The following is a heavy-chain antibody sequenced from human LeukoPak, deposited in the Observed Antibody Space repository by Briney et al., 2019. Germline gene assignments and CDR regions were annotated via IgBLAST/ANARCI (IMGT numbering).Heavy chain of an antibody. CDR2: IYWDDDK. D-gene: IGHD3-10*01. J-gene: IGHJ4*02. Sequence: SGPTLVNPTQTLTLTCTFSGFSLSTSGVGVGWIRQPPGKALEWLALIYWDDDKRYSPSLKSRLTLTKDTSKNQVVLTMTNMDPVDTATYYCAHTSYYYGSGSQDFDYWGQGTLVTVSS. CDR3: AHTSYYYGSGSQDFDY. CDR1: GFSLSTSGVG. V-gene: IGHV2-5*02.